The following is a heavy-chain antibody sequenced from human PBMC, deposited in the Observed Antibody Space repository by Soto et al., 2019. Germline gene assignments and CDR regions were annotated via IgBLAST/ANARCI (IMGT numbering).Heavy chain of an antibody. Sequence: ASVKVSCKASGYTFTSYGISWVRQAPGQGLEWMGWISAYNGNTNYAQKLQGRVTMTTDTSTSTAYMELRSLRSDDTAVYYCARDFAVPAAIGTDYYFYYGLDVWGRGTTVTVSS. D-gene: IGHD2-2*01. CDR1: GYTFTSYG. CDR3: ARDFAVPAAIGTDYYFYYGLDV. CDR2: ISAYNGNT. J-gene: IGHJ6*02. V-gene: IGHV1-18*04.